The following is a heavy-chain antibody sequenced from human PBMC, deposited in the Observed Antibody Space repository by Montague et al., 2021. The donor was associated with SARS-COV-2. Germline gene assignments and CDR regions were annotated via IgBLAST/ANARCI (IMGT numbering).Heavy chain of an antibody. V-gene: IGHV4-39*01. CDR1: GGSVSSSSYY. CDR3: ASSYYYGSGTYVYNYYMDV. CDR2: ISYSGRT. Sequence: SETLSLTCTVSGGSVSSSSYYWGWIRQPPGRGLEWVGSISYSGRTYISPSLKSRLTISVDSSENQFSLRLSSVTAADTAVYYCASSYYYGSGTYVYNYYMDVWGKGTTVTVSS. D-gene: IGHD3-10*01. J-gene: IGHJ6*03.